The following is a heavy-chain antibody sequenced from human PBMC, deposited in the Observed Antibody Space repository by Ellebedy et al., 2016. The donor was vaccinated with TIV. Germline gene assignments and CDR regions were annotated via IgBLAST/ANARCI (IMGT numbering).Heavy chain of an antibody. CDR2: MHSAGSS. J-gene: IGHJ4*02. CDR3: ARTGTGTTKRVFDY. CDR1: GDSISNYY. D-gene: IGHD1-7*01. Sequence: MPSETLSLTCTVSGDSISNYYWSWIRQPPGKGLEWIGYMHSAGSSNYNPSLKSRVTISVDTSKNQVSLKVSSVTAADTAEYYCARTGTGTTKRVFDYWGQGTLVTVSS. V-gene: IGHV4-59*01.